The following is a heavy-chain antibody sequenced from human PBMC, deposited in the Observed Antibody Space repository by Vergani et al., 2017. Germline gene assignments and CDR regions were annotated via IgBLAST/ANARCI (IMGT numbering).Heavy chain of an antibody. CDR2: ISYDGTQK. CDR1: GFTSSYYG. CDR3: ATKSCSTPGCQIGYFSE. V-gene: IGHV3-30*03. Sequence: QVHLVESGGGVVQPGRSLRLSCVVSGFTSSYYGMHWVRQAPGKGLEWVAVISYDGTQKYYADSVKGRFTISRDNSKSTLYLQMNSLRTEDTAVYFCATKSCSTPGCQIGYFSEWGQGTVVTVSS. D-gene: IGHD2-2*01. J-gene: IGHJ1*01.